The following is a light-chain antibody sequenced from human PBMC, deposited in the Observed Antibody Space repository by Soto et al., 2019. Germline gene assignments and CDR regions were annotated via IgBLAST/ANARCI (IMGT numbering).Light chain of an antibody. CDR2: GAS. V-gene: IGKV3-20*01. CDR1: QSVSSDY. J-gene: IGKJ2*01. Sequence: EIVLTQSPGTLSLSPGERATLSCRASQSVSSDYLAWYQQKPGQAPRLLLYGASNRATGIPDRFSGSGSGTDFTLTISRLEPEDFAGYSCQQYGSSPYTFGQGTKLEI. CDR3: QQYGSSPYT.